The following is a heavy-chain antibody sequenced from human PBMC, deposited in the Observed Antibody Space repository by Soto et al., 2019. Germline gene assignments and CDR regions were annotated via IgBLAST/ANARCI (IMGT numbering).Heavy chain of an antibody. CDR1: GYTFTSYY. CDR2: ISPYSGNT. D-gene: IGHD6-19*01. CDR3: VRFASSGWYTGVY. V-gene: IGHV1-18*01. J-gene: IGHJ4*02. Sequence: ASVKVSCKASGYTFTSYYIGWVRQAPGQGLEWMGWISPYSGNTNYAQKLQGRVTMITDTSTSTAYMELRSLRSDDTAVYYCVRFASSGWYTGVYWGQGTLVTVSS.